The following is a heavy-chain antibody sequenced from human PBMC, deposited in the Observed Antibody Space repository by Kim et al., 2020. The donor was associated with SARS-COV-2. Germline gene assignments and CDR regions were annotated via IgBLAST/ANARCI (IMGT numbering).Heavy chain of an antibody. CDR3: ARPYSGYDYGSFGY. J-gene: IGHJ4*02. Sequence: ADSVKGRIAISEDNSKNTLYLQMNSQRAEDTAVYYCARPYSGYDYGSFGYWGQGTLVTVSS. V-gene: IGHV3-30*09. D-gene: IGHD5-12*01.